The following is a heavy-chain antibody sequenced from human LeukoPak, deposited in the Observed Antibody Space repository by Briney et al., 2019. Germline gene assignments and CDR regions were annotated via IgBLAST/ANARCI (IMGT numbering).Heavy chain of an antibody. CDR1: GGSFSGYY. V-gene: IGHV4-34*01. J-gene: IGHJ5*02. Sequence: SETLSLTCAVYGGSFSGYYWSWIRQPPGKGLEWIGEINHSGSTNYNPSLKSRVTISVDTSKNQFSLKLSSVTAADTAVYYCARGLGYSSSWKRFDPWGQGTLVTVSS. CDR3: ARGLGYSSSWKRFDP. CDR2: INHSGST. D-gene: IGHD6-6*01.